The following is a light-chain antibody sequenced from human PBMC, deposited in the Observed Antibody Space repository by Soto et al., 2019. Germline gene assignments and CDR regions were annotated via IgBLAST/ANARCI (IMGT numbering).Light chain of an antibody. Sequence: QLVLAQPPSVSGAPGQRVIISCIGSSSNIGAGYDVHWYQQIPGTAPKVLIYVNTDRPSGVPDRFSGSKSGTSASLAITGLQAEDEGDYYCQCYDSSLSGVVFGGGTKLTVL. CDR1: SSNIGAGYD. CDR2: VNT. CDR3: QCYDSSLSGVV. V-gene: IGLV1-40*01. J-gene: IGLJ2*01.